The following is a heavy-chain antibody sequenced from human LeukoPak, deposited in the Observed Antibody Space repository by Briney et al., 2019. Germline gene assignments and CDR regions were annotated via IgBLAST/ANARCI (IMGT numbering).Heavy chain of an antibody. J-gene: IGHJ4*02. CDR1: GGSISSGGYS. CDR2: IYHSGST. CDR3: ARSDRWERRPFDY. Sequence: PSQTLSLTCAVSGGSISSGGYSWSWIRQPPGKGLEWIGYIYHSGSTYYNPSLKSRVTISVDRSKNQFSLKLSSVTAADTAVYYCARSDRWERRPFDYWGQGTLVTVSS. V-gene: IGHV4-30-2*01. D-gene: IGHD1-26*01.